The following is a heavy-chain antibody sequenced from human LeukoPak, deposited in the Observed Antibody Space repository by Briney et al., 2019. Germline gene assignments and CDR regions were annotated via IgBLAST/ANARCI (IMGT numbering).Heavy chain of an antibody. CDR2: INHSGST. CDR1: GGSFSGYY. D-gene: IGHD3/OR15-3a*01. J-gene: IGHJ3*02. CDR3: GRHGLVEARHAFDI. Sequence: SETLSLTCAVYGGSFSGYYWSWIRQPPGKGLEWIGEINHSGSTNYNTSLKSRVTISVDKSKNPLSLKLSSVTAADTAVYYCGRHGLVEARHAFDIWGQGTMVTVSS. V-gene: IGHV4-34*01.